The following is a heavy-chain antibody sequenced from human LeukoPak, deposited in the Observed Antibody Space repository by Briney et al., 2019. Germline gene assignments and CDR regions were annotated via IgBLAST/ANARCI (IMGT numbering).Heavy chain of an antibody. D-gene: IGHD3-10*01. J-gene: IGHJ1*01. V-gene: IGHV1-69*06. CDR1: GGTFSSYA. CDR2: IIPIFGTA. CDR3: ARVGTGSSLSEYFQH. Sequence: SVKVSCKASGGTFSSYAISWVRQAPGQGLEWMGGIIPIFGTANYAQKFQGRVTITADKSTSTAYMELSSLRSEDTAVYYCARVGTGSSLSEYFQHWGQGTLVTVSS.